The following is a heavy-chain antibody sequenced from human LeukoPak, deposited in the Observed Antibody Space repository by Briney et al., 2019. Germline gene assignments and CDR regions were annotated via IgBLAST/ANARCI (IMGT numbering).Heavy chain of an antibody. CDR3: TRAPPGMTMMTDY. J-gene: IGHJ4*02. Sequence: GASVKVSCKVSGYTLTELSMHWVRQAPGQGLEWMGWVSTNDGNTVYAQRLQGRVTMTTDTSTSVAYMELRSLTSDDTAVYYCTRAPPGMTMMTDYWGQGTLVTVSS. CDR2: VSTNDGNT. CDR1: GYTLTELS. V-gene: IGHV1-18*01. D-gene: IGHD3-22*01.